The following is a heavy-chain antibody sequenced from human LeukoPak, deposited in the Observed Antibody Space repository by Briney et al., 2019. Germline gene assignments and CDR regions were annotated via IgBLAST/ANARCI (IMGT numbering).Heavy chain of an antibody. CDR3: AKTLVGATRAGTFDY. D-gene: IGHD1-26*01. J-gene: IGHJ4*02. Sequence: GGSLRLSCAASGFTFSSYAMSWVRQAPGKGLEWVSAISGSGGSTYYADSVKGRLTISRDNSKNTLYLQMNSLRAEDTAVYYCAKTLVGATRAGTFDYWGQGTLVTVSS. CDR1: GFTFSSYA. V-gene: IGHV3-23*01. CDR2: ISGSGGST.